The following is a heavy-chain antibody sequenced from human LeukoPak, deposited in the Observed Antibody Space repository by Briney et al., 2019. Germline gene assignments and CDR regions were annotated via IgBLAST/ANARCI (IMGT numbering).Heavy chain of an antibody. V-gene: IGHV3-30*04. J-gene: IGHJ4*02. Sequence: PGGSLRLSCAASGFTFSSYTMHWVRQAPGKGLEWVSAISYAGSNKYYADSVKGRFTISRDNSKNTLYLQMNSLRAEDTAVYYCARGSVGELLWFGEPMGPFDYWGQGTLVTVSS. CDR3: ARGSVGELLWFGEPMGPFDY. D-gene: IGHD3-10*01. CDR1: GFTFSSYT. CDR2: ISYAGSNK.